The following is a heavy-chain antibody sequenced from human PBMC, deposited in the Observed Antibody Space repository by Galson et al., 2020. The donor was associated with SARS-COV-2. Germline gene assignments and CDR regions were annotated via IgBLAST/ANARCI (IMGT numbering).Heavy chain of an antibody. J-gene: IGHJ5*02. CDR3: ARDRSSQVDSWFGELLSWFDP. V-gene: IGHV1-18*01. CDR2: ISAYNGNT. Sequence: ASVKVSCKASGYTFTSYGISWVRQAPGQGLEWMGWISAYNGNTNYAQKLQGRVTMTTDTSTSTAYMELRSLRSDDTAVYYCARDRSSQVDSWFGELLSWFDPWGQGTLVTVSS. D-gene: IGHD3-10*01. CDR1: GYTFTSYG.